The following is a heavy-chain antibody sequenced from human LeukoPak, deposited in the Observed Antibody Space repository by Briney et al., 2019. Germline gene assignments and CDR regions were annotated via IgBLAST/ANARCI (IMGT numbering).Heavy chain of an antibody. Sequence: GGSLRLSCAASGFSFTDYAMSWARQPPGKGLEWVSAVSGHGDTTDYVDSVKGRFTISRDNSRNTVHLQIDSLRIEDTGVYYCARGSTAAAPGWVYWGHGTLVTVSS. CDR1: GFSFTDYA. J-gene: IGHJ4*01. D-gene: IGHD6-19*01. V-gene: IGHV3-23*01. CDR2: VSGHGDTT. CDR3: ARGSTAAAPGWVY.